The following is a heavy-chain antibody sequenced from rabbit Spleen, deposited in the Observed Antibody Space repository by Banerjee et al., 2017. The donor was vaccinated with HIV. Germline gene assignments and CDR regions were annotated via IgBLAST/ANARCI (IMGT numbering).Heavy chain of an antibody. Sequence: QEQLTETGGGLVQPGGSLTLSCKASGFDFSDYGMSWVRQAPGKGLEWIGYIDPLFGNTYYASWVNGRFTISSHNAQNTLYLQLNSLTAADTATYFCVRDRANIGGDYGPYYFDLWGQGTLVTVS. D-gene: IGHD2-1*01. CDR3: VRDRANIGGDYGPYYFDL. CDR2: IDPLFGNT. CDR1: GFDFSDYG. V-gene: IGHV1S47*01. J-gene: IGHJ4*01.